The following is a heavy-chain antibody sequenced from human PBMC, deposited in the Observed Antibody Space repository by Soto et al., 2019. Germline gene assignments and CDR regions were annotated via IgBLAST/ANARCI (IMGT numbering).Heavy chain of an antibody. V-gene: IGHV1-3*01. CDR3: ARGTITIFGVVNNWFDP. J-gene: IGHJ5*02. Sequence: ASVKVSCKASGYTFTSYAMHWVRQAPGQRLEWMGWINAGNGNTKYSQKFQGRVTITRDTSASTAYMELSSLRSEDTAVYYCARGTITIFGVVNNWFDPWGQGTLVTV. D-gene: IGHD3-3*01. CDR1: GYTFTSYA. CDR2: INAGNGNT.